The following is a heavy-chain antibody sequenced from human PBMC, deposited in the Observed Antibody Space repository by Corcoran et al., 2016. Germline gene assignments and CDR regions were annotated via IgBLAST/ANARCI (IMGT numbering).Heavy chain of an antibody. CDR3: ARDSRTVDDTFDY. D-gene: IGHD1-1*01. J-gene: IGHJ4*02. CDR2: ISSSSSYI. Sequence: EVQLVESGGGLVKPGGSLRLSCAASGFTFSSYSMNWVRQAPGKGLEWVSSISSSSSYIYYADSVKGRCTISRDNAKNSLYLQMNSLRAEDTAVYYCARDSRTVDDTFDYWGQGTLVTVSS. V-gene: IGHV3-21*01. CDR1: GFTFSSYS.